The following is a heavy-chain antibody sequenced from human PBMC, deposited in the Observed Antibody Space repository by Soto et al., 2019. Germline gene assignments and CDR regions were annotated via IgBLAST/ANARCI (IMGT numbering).Heavy chain of an antibody. Sequence: SETLSLTCTVSGGSITSDYWNWIRQPPGKRLEWIAYVSDSGITNYNPSLQSRVTISIDTSKNEFFLRLSSVTAADTAVYFCASGFCDSSGYSEAFDIWGRGTLVTVSS. CDR2: VSDSGIT. CDR1: GGSITSDY. J-gene: IGHJ3*02. D-gene: IGHD3-22*01. CDR3: ASGFCDSSGYSEAFDI. V-gene: IGHV4-59*01.